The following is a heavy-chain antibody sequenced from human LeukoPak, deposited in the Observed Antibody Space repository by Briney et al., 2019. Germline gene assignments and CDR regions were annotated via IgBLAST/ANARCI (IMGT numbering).Heavy chain of an antibody. D-gene: IGHD2/OR15-2a*01. CDR3: ARGLFTRPYYYYGMDV. CDR2: IYTSGAT. CDR1: GVSISSYF. Sequence: SETLSLTCTVSGVSISSYFWSWIRQPAGKGLEWIGRIYTSGATNYNPSLKSRVTMSVDTSKNQFSLKLSSVTAADTAVYYCARGLFTRPYYYYGMDVWGQGTTVTVSS. V-gene: IGHV4-4*07. J-gene: IGHJ6*02.